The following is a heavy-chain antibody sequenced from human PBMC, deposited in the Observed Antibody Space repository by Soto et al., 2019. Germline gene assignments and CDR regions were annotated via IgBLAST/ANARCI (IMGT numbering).Heavy chain of an antibody. CDR2: ISGSGGST. J-gene: IGHJ4*02. CDR3: AKEGRYSSSRGYFDY. D-gene: IGHD6-13*01. CDR1: GFSFGNYC. V-gene: IGHV3-23*01. Sequence: PGGSLRLSCLGSGFSFGNYCMSWVRQAPGKGLEWVSGISGSGGSTYYADSVKGRFTISRDNPKNTLYLQMNSLRAEDTAVYYCAKEGRYSSSRGYFDYWGQGTLVTVSS.